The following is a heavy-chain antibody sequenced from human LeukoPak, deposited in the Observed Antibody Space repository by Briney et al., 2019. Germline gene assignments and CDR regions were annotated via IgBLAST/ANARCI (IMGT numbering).Heavy chain of an antibody. D-gene: IGHD6-13*01. V-gene: IGHV4-31*11. CDR1: GGSFSGYY. Sequence: SETLSLTCAVYGGSFSGYYWSWIRQHPGKGLEWIGYIYYSGSTYYNPSLKSRVTISVDTSKNQFSLKLSSVTAADTAVYYCASRQQLDYFDYWGQGTLVTVSS. CDR3: ASRQQLDYFDY. J-gene: IGHJ4*02. CDR2: IYYSGST.